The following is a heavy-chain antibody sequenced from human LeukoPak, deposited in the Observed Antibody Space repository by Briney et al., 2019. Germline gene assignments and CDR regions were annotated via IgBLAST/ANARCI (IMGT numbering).Heavy chain of an antibody. J-gene: IGHJ3*02. V-gene: IGHV4-39*07. CDR2: IYYSGST. CDR1: GGSISSSSYY. Sequence: SETLSLTCTVSGGSISSSSYYWVWIRQPPGKGLEWIGSIYYSGSTYYNPSLKSRVTISVDTSKNQFSLKLSSVTAADTAVYYCLATDAFDIWGQGTMVTVSS. CDR3: LATDAFDI.